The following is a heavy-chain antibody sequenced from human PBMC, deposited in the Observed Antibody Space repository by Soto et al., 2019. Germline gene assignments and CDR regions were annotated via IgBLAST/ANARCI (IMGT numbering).Heavy chain of an antibody. Sequence: ASVKFSCKASGYTFTSYGIHWVRQAPGQRLEWTGWISPNIGTANYAQKFQGRVTITADKSTSTAYMELSSLRSEDTAVYYCARMGVGYYYDSSHAFDIWGQGTMVTVSS. D-gene: IGHD3-22*01. CDR1: GYTFTSYG. V-gene: IGHV1-69*06. CDR2: ISPNIGTA. CDR3: ARMGVGYYYDSSHAFDI. J-gene: IGHJ3*02.